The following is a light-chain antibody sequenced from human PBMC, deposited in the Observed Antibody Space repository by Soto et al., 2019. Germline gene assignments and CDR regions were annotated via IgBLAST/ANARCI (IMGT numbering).Light chain of an antibody. J-gene: IGKJ1*01. CDR2: AAS. V-gene: IGKV1-8*01. CDR1: HGSSSY. Sequence: AIRMTHSPSSLSASTGDRVAITCRASHGSSSYLACYLQKPGKAPKLLIYAASTVQRGVPSRFRGSGSGTDFTLTISCLQSEDFATYYCQQYYSYPQTFGQGTKVDIK. CDR3: QQYYSYPQT.